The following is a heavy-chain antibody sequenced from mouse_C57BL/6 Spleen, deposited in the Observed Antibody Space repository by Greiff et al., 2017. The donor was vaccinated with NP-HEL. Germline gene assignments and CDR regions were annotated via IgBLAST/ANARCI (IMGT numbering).Heavy chain of an antibody. CDR2: ISSGGDYI. V-gene: IGHV5-9-1*02. CDR3: TRNGRGCDY. J-gene: IGHJ2*01. Sequence: DVKLVESGAGLVKPGGSLKLSCAASGFTFSSYAMSWVRQTPEKRLEWVAYISSGGDYIYYADTVKGRFTISKDNARNTPYLQMSSLKSEDTAMYYCTRNGRGCDYWGQGTTLTVSS. CDR1: GFTFSSYA.